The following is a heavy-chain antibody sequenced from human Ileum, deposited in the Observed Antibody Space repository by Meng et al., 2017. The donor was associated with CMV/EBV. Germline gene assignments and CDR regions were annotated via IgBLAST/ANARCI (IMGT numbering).Heavy chain of an antibody. CDR2: FNSILGSP. D-gene: IGHD5-18*01. J-gene: IGHJ5*02. V-gene: IGHV1-69*08. CDR3: ATSLDTSMVPLEGS. CDR1: GGTLSRST. Sequence: SVKVSCKASGGTLSRSTISWVRQAPGQGLEWMGRFNSILGSPNYAQRFQGRVTITADKSTNTAYMELTNLRSEDTAVFYCATSLDTSMVPLEGSWGQGTLVTVSS.